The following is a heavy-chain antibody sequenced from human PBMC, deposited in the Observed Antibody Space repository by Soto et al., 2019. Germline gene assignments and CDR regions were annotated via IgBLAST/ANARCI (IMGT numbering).Heavy chain of an antibody. V-gene: IGHV3-23*01. CDR3: AKDFTPDSRWDIDY. J-gene: IGHJ4*02. CDR1: GFTFSIYT. D-gene: IGHD1-26*01. CDR2: IYGNGRST. Sequence: EVQLLESGGGLVQPAGSLRLSCAASGFTFSIYTMSWFRQAPGKGLEWVSSIYGNGRSTFYSASVKGRFTISRDNSGNTVYLQMISLRAEDTAIYSCAKDFTPDSRWDIDYWGQGSLVTVSS.